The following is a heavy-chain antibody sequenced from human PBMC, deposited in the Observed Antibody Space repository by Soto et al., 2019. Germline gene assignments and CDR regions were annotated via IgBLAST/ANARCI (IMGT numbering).Heavy chain of an antibody. Sequence: ASVKVSCKASGYTFTGHYMHWVRQAPGQGREWMGWINPNSGGTNYAQKFQGRVTMTRDTSISTAYMELSRLRSDDTAVYYCARRWNYYYGMDVWGQGXTVTVSS. CDR1: GYTFTGHY. CDR3: ARRWNYYYGMDV. CDR2: INPNSGGT. J-gene: IGHJ6*02. V-gene: IGHV1-2*02.